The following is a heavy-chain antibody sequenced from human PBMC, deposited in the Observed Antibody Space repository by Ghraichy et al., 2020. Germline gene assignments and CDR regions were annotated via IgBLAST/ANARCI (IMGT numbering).Heavy chain of an antibody. J-gene: IGHJ6*02. CDR3: ARGAGHSRGPGPFGMDV. V-gene: IGHV1-2*06. D-gene: IGHD3-22*01. CDR2: INPNSGGT. Sequence: ASVKVSCKASGYTFNVNYIHWVRQAPGQGLEWMGRINPNSGGTNYAQKFQDRVTMTRDTSINTAYMELTRMTSDDTAVYFCARGAGHSRGPGPFGMDVWGQGTTVAVS. CDR1: GYTFNVNY.